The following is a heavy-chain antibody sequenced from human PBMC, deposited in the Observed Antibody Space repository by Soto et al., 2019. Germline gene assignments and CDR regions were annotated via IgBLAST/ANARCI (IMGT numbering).Heavy chain of an antibody. V-gene: IGHV1-69*13. CDR2: IIPIFGTA. Sequence: SVKVSCKASGGTFSSYAISWVRQAPGQGLEWMGGIIPIFGTANYAQKFQGRVTITADESTSTAYMELSSLRSEDTAVYYCARPRNFTIFGVVAPPLYYYYYYGMDVWGQGTTVTVSS. J-gene: IGHJ6*02. D-gene: IGHD3-3*01. CDR1: GGTFSSYA. CDR3: ARPRNFTIFGVVAPPLYYYYYYGMDV.